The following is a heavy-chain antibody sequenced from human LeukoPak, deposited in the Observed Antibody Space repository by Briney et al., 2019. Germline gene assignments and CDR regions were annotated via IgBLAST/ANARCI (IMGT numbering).Heavy chain of an antibody. CDR1: GFTFTTYS. CDR3: ARGRGDTSACPFFDYR. D-gene: IGHD3/OR15-3a*01. J-gene: IGHJ4*02. V-gene: IGHV3-64*01. Sequence: PGGSLRLSCAASGFTFTTYSMHWVRQAPGKGLEYVSGISINGDNRYYANSVKGRFTISRDNSKNTVWLQMGSLRPEDTGVYFCARGRGDTSACPFFDYRGGQGSLITVSS. CDR2: ISINGDNR.